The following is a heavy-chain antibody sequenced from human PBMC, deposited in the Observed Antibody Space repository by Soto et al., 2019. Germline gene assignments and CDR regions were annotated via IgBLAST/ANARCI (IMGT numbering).Heavy chain of an antibody. Sequence: EVQLLESGGGLVQPGGSLRLSCAASGFTFSSYAMSWVRQAPGKGLEWVSAISGSGGSTYYADSVKGRFTISRDNSKNTLYLQMNNLRAEDTAVYYCAKDEDPWLVRWGYWGQGTLVTVSS. CDR2: ISGSGGST. D-gene: IGHD6-19*01. CDR3: AKDEDPWLVRWGY. V-gene: IGHV3-23*01. CDR1: GFTFSSYA. J-gene: IGHJ4*02.